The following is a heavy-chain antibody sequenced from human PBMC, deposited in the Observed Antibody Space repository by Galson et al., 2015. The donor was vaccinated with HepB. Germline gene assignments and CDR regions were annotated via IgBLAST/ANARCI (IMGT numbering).Heavy chain of an antibody. CDR1: GFTFSSYG. Sequence: SLRLSCAASGFTFSSYGMHWVRQAPGKGLEWVAVIWYDGSNKYYADSVKGRFTISRDNSKNTLYLQMNSLRAEDTAVYYCARDGGSYLGRAFDIWGQGTMVTVSS. CDR3: ARDGGSYLGRAFDI. D-gene: IGHD1-26*01. CDR2: IWYDGSNK. J-gene: IGHJ3*02. V-gene: IGHV3-33*01.